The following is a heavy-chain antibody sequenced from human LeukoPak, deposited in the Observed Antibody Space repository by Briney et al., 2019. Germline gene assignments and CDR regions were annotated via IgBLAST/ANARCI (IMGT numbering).Heavy chain of an antibody. CDR1: GFTFSAYS. D-gene: IGHD3-16*01. CDR3: ARGLKYYYYYMDV. J-gene: IGHJ6*03. Sequence: GGSLRLTCAASGFTFSAYSMSWLRQAPGKGLEWVSSISISSTSIYYADSVKGRFTISRDNAKNSLYLQMKRLRAEDTAVYYCARGLKYYYYYMDVWGKGTTVTFSS. CDR2: ISISSTSI. V-gene: IGHV3-21*01.